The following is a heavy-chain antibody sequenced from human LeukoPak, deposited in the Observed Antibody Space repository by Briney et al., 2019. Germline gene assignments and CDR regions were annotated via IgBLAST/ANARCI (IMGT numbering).Heavy chain of an antibody. J-gene: IGHJ4*02. Sequence: KPSETLSLTCAVYGGSFSGYYWSWIRQPPGKGLEWIGEINHSGSTNYNPSLKSRVTISVDTSKNQFSLKLSSATAADTAVYYCARGVIAARFVYWGQGTLVTVSS. CDR3: ARGVIAARFVY. CDR1: GGSFSGYY. CDR2: INHSGST. D-gene: IGHD6-6*01. V-gene: IGHV4-34*01.